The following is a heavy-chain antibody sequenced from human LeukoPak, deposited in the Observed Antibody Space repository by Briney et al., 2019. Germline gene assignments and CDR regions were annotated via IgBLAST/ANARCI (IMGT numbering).Heavy chain of an antibody. V-gene: IGHV4-30-2*01. CDR3: ARGFYGSGSQFDY. CDR2: IFHTGHT. J-gene: IGHJ4*02. Sequence: TLSLTCAVSGGSISSGDYPWSWIRQPPGKGLEWIGYIFHTGHTSYNPSLKSRVTISVDMSKNQLSLKLSSVTAADTAVYYCARGFYGSGSQFDYWGQGTLVTVSS. CDR1: GGSISSGDYP. D-gene: IGHD3-10*01.